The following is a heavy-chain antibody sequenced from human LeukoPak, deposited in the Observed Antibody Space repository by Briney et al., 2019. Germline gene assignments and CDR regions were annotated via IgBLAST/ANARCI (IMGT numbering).Heavy chain of an antibody. D-gene: IGHD2-15*01. CDR3: ARASLGYCSGGSCYYMDV. CDR2: INPNSGGT. J-gene: IGHJ6*03. CDR1: GYTFTGYY. V-gene: IGHV1-2*02. Sequence: VASVKVSCKASGYTFTGYYMHWVRQAPGQRLEWMGWINPNSGGTNYAQKFQGRVTMTRDTSISTAYMELSRLRSDDTAVYYCARASLGYCSGGSCYYMDVWGKGTTVTVSS.